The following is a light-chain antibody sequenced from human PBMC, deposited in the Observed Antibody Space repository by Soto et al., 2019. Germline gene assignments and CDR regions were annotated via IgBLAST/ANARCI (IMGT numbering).Light chain of an antibody. CDR3: SSFAGSNILYV. CDR2: EVS. V-gene: IGLV2-8*01. Sequence: QSVLTQPPSASGSPGQSVTISCTGTSDDVGGYNYVSWYRQHPGKAPILMIYEVSKRPSGVPDRFSGSKSGNTASLTVSGLQAEDEADYYCSSFAGSNILYVFGSGTKVTVL. J-gene: IGLJ1*01. CDR1: SDDVGGYNY.